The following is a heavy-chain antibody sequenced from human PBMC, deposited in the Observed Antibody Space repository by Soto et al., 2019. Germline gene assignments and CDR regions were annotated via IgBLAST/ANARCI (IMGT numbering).Heavy chain of an antibody. CDR3: ARHISSGWYYYYGMDV. D-gene: IGHD6-19*01. CDR1: GGSIRSISYY. CDR2: IYYSGST. Sequence: SETLSLTCTVAGGSIRSISYYWGWIRQPPGKGLEWIGSIYYSGSTYYNPSLKSRVTISVDTSKNQFSLKLSSVTAADTAVYYCARHISSGWYYYYGMDVWGQGTTVT. J-gene: IGHJ6*02. V-gene: IGHV4-39*01.